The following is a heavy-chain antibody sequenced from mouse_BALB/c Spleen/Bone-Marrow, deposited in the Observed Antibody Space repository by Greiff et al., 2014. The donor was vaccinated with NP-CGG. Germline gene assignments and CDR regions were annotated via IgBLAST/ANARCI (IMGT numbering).Heavy chain of an antibody. CDR3: AYYRYDEYFDV. Sequence: QVQLKESGPELVKPGASVKMSCKASGYTFTSYFIHWVKQRPGQGLEWIGWIYPGDGSTKYNEKFKVKTTLTVDKSSSTAYMFLSSLTSEDSAIYFCAYYRYDEYFDVWGAGTTVTVSS. D-gene: IGHD2-14*01. CDR2: IYPGDGST. J-gene: IGHJ1*01. V-gene: IGHV1S56*01. CDR1: GYTFTSYF.